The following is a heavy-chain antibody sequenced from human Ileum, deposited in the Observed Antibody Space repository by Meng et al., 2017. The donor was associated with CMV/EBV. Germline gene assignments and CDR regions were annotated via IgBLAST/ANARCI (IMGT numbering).Heavy chain of an antibody. CDR3: VRQVVAASFDY. Sequence: GPGLVNPYHTRSPPCPVSVGSITSGNYHWGWIRQPPGRGLEWIGYIYYSGSPYYKPSLKSRVTISLDTSKNQFSLNLRSVTATDSAVYYCVRQVVAASFDYWGQGALVTVSS. CDR1: VGSITSGNYH. J-gene: IGHJ4*02. V-gene: IGHV4-30-4*08. D-gene: IGHD2-15*01. CDR2: IYYSGSP.